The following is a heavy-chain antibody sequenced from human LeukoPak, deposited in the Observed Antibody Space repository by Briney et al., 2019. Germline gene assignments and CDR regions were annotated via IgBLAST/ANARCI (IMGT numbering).Heavy chain of an antibody. D-gene: IGHD6-19*01. CDR3: AREVYRIGVGGFDP. J-gene: IGHJ5*02. Sequence: GGSLRLSCAASGFSFDDYDMAWLRQAPGKGLEWVSDIDWKGRPTSYADSVKGRFTISRDNAQKSLYLQMDSLRAEDTALYYCAREVYRIGVGGFDPWGQGTLVIVSS. CDR2: IDWKGRPT. CDR1: GFSFDDYD. V-gene: IGHV3-20*04.